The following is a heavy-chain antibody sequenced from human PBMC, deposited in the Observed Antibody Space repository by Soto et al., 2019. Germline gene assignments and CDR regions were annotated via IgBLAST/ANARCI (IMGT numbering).Heavy chain of an antibody. CDR3: ARGYGRNFDY. CDR1: GGSISSSTYY. V-gene: IGHV4-39*07. D-gene: IGHD5-18*01. Sequence: SETLSLTCTVSGGSISSSTYYWGWMRQPPGKGLEWIASFFIGGNTYYNPSLKSRVTISLDTSKNQFSLKLSSMTAADTAVYYCARGYGRNFDYWGQGTLVTLS. CDR2: FFIGGNT. J-gene: IGHJ4*02.